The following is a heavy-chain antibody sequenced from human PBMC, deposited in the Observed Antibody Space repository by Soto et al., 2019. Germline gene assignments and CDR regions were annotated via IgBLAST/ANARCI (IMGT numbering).Heavy chain of an antibody. J-gene: IGHJ4*02. CDR1: GGTFSSYS. CDR3: ARYFLCGDYGFDY. Sequence: PVKVSCKASGGTFSSYSISWVRQAPGQGLEWMGGIIPIFGTANYAQKFQGRVTITADESTSTAYMELSSLRSEDTAVYFCARYFLCGDYGFDYWGKGTLVTVSS. CDR2: IIPIFGTA. D-gene: IGHD4-17*01. V-gene: IGHV1-69*13.